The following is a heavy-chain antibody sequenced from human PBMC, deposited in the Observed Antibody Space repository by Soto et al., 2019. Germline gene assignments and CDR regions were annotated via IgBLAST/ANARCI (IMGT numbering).Heavy chain of an antibody. CDR2: IYYSGST. D-gene: IGHD3-9*01. V-gene: IGHV4-59*08. CDR1: GGSISSYY. J-gene: IGHJ4*02. CDR3: ARSDILTGYYPGYYFDY. Sequence: SETLSLTCTVSGGSISSYYWSWIRQPPGKGLEWIGYIYYSGSTNYNPSLKSRVTISVDTSKNQFSLKLSSVTAADTAVYYCARSDILTGYYPGYYFDYWGQGTLVTVSS.